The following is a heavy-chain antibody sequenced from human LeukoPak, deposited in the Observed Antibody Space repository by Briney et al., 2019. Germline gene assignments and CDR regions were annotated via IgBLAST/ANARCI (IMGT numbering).Heavy chain of an antibody. CDR1: GGTFSSYA. D-gene: IGHD3-22*01. V-gene: IGHV1-69*04. Sequence: GASVKVSCKASGGTFSSYAISWVRQAPGQGLEWMGRIIPILGIANHAQKFQGRVTITADKSTSTAYMELSSLRSEDTAVYYCAREAVGHDSSGYYYVYWGQGTLVTVSS. J-gene: IGHJ4*02. CDR2: IIPILGIA. CDR3: AREAVGHDSSGYYYVY.